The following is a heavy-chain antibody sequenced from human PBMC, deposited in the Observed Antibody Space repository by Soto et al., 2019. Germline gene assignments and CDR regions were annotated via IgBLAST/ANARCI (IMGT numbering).Heavy chain of an antibody. CDR3: ARDVSPRGSHHNWFDP. Sequence: GGSLRLSCAASGFTFSSYSMNWVRQAPGKGLEWVSSISSSSSYIYYADSVKGRFTISRDNAKNSLYLQMNSLRAEDTAVYYYARDVSPRGSHHNWFDPWGQGTLVTVS. CDR1: GFTFSSYS. J-gene: IGHJ5*02. V-gene: IGHV3-21*01. CDR2: ISSSSSYI.